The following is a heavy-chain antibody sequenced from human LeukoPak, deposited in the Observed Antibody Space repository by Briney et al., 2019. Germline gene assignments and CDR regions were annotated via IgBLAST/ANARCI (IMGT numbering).Heavy chain of an antibody. D-gene: IGHD2-2*02. CDR2: ISYDGSNK. Sequence: GGSLRLSCAVSGFTFSSYAMHWVRQAPGKGLEWVAVISYDGSNKYYADSVKGRFTISRDNSKHTLYLQMNSLRAEDTAVYYCARGRYCSSTSCYRGGAFDIWGQGTMVTVSS. CDR3: ARGRYCSSTSCYRGGAFDI. CDR1: GFTFSSYA. V-gene: IGHV3-30-3*01. J-gene: IGHJ3*02.